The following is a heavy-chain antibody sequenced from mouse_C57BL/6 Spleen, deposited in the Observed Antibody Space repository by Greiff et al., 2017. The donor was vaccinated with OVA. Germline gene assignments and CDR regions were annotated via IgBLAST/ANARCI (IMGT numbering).Heavy chain of an antibody. Sequence: VQLQQSGAELARPGASVKLSCKASGYTFTSYGISWVKQRTGQGLEWIGEIYPRSGNTYYNEKFKGKATLTADKSSSTAYMELRSLTSEDSAVYFCARRYYGSFYAMDYWGQGTSVTVSS. J-gene: IGHJ4*01. V-gene: IGHV1-81*01. CDR1: GYTFTSYG. CDR3: ARRYYGSFYAMDY. D-gene: IGHD1-1*01. CDR2: IYPRSGNT.